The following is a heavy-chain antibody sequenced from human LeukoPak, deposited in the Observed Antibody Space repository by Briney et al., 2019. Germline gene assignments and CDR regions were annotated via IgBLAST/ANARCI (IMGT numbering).Heavy chain of an antibody. Sequence: ASVTVSCKSSGYTFTDYYIHWVRQAPGQGLEWMGWINPYTGDTTYAQKFQGRLTVTRETSVTTVYMDLNSLGSDDTAVYYCAKDWEFCGGDCFHAMDVWGQGTTV. CDR3: AKDWEFCGGDCFHAMDV. D-gene: IGHD2-21*02. CDR1: GYTFTDYY. J-gene: IGHJ6*02. V-gene: IGHV1-2*02. CDR2: INPYTGDT.